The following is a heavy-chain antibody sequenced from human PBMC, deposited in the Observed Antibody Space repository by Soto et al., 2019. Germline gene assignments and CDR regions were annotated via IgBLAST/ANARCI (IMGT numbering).Heavy chain of an antibody. Sequence: SETLSLTYNVSGAPISSGDYYRSWIPHPPGQGLEWIGYIYFSESSSYNPSLKRRVTISGDKSKNQFSLRPWGASETLSLTCTVSGGSISSYYW. D-gene: IGHD2-8*02. J-gene: IGHJ4*01. CDR1: GAPISSGDYY. CDR2: IYFSESS. CDR3: SGGSISSYY. V-gene: IGHV4-30-4*02.